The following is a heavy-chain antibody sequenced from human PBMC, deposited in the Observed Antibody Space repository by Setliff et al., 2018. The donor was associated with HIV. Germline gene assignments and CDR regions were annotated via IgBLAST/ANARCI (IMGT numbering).Heavy chain of an antibody. CDR2: LYYSGSI. CDR1: AASVGTGAYY. J-gene: IGHJ4*02. V-gene: IGHV4-61*08. CDR3: ARGLRTSLVFFDS. D-gene: IGHD2-8*01. Sequence: PSETLSLTCNVSAASVGTGAYYWSWIRQSPGKGLEWLGYLYYSGSIDYNLSLKTRVSISIDMSKNQFSLKMSSVTAADTAVYFCARGLRTSLVFFDSWGQGILVTVSS.